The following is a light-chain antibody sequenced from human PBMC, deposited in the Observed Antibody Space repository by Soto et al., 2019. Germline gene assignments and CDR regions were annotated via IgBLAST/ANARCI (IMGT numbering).Light chain of an antibody. Sequence: AIRMTQSPSSFSASTGDRVTITCRASQGISSYLAWYQQKPGKAPKLLIYAASTLQSGVPSRFSGSGSGTEFTLTISSLQPDDFATYYCQQYNSYSSWTFGQGTKVDI. J-gene: IGKJ1*01. CDR2: AAS. CDR1: QGISSY. CDR3: QQYNSYSSWT. V-gene: IGKV1-8*01.